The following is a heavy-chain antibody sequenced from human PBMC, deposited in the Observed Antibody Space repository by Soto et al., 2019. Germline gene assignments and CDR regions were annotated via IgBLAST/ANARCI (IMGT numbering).Heavy chain of an antibody. J-gene: IGHJ5*02. Sequence: EVQLLESGGGLVQPGGSLRLSCAASGFTFSSYAMSWVRQAPGKGLEWVSAISGSGGSTYYADSVKGRFTISRDNSKNTLYLQMNSLRAEDTAVYYCAKRADLNYCSGGSRYYNWFDPWGQGTLVTVSS. CDR1: GFTFSSYA. D-gene: IGHD2-15*01. V-gene: IGHV3-23*01. CDR2: ISGSGGST. CDR3: AKRADLNYCSGGSRYYNWFDP.